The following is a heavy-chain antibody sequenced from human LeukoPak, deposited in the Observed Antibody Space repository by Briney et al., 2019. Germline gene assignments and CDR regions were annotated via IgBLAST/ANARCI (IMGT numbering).Heavy chain of an antibody. Sequence: GGSLRLSCAASGFTFSSYSMNWVRQAPGKGLEWVSSISSSSSYIYYADSVKDRFTISRANAKSSLYLQMNSLRAEDTAVYYCARDEKKCQPAGWGQGTLVTVSS. CDR1: GFTFSSYS. CDR2: ISSSSSYI. D-gene: IGHD6-19*01. CDR3: ARDEKKCQPAG. J-gene: IGHJ4*02. V-gene: IGHV3-21*01.